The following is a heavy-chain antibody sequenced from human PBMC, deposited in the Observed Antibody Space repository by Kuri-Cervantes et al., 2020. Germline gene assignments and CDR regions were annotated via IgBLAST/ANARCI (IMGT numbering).Heavy chain of an antibody. Sequence: ASVKVSCKASGYTFNNYCMHWVRQAPGQGLEWMGIINTSGDATSYAQKFQGRVTMTSDTSISTAYMELTSLKSDDTAVFYCARGRVWCGEYLDYWGQGTLVTVSS. D-gene: IGHD2-21*01. J-gene: IGHJ4*02. CDR1: GYTFNNYC. CDR2: INTSGDAT. CDR3: ARGRVWCGEYLDY. V-gene: IGHV1-46*02.